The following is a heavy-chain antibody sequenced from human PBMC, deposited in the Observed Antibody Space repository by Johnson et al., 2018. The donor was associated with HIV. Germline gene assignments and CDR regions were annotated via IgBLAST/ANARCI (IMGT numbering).Heavy chain of an antibody. CDR1: GFTFSSYW. CDR3: ARDPELDYFDNRAFDI. CDR2: INGDGSGI. D-gene: IGHD3-22*01. Sequence: VQLVESGGGLVQPGGSLRLSCAASGFTFSSYWMHWVRQGPGKGLVWVSRINGDGSGITYADSVKGRFTISRDNAKDSLYLQMNSLRAEDTAVYYCARDPELDYFDNRAFDIWGQGTVVTVSS. J-gene: IGHJ3*02. V-gene: IGHV3-74*01.